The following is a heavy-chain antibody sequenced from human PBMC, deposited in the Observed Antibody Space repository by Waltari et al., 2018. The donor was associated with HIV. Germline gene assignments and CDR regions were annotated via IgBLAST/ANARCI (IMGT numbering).Heavy chain of an antibody. D-gene: IGHD3-10*01. V-gene: IGHV4-34*01. CDR2: INHSGST. J-gene: IGHJ5*02. CDR3: ARPQGTGWFDP. CDR1: GGSFTGYY. Sequence: QVQLQQWGTGLVKASQTVSLTCAVYGGSFTGYYWSWIRQPPGKGLEWIGEINHSGSTICNPSLKSRVTISVDTSKNQFSLKLSSVTAADTAVYYCARPQGTGWFDPWDLGTLVTV.